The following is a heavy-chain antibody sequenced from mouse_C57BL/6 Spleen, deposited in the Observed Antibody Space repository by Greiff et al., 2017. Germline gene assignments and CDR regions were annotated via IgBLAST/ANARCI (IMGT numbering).Heavy chain of an antibody. CDR1: GYTFTSYW. V-gene: IGHV1-55*01. Sequence: QVHVKQPGAELVKPGASVKMSCKASGYTFTSYWITWVKQRPGQGLEWIGDIYPGSGSTNYNEKFKSKATLTVDTSSSTAYMQLSSLTSEDSAVYYCAREYYGSSSAWFAYWGQGTLVTVSA. CDR2: IYPGSGST. J-gene: IGHJ3*01. CDR3: AREYYGSSSAWFAY. D-gene: IGHD1-1*01.